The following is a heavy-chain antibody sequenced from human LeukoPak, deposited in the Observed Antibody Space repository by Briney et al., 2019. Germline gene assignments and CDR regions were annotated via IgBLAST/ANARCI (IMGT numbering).Heavy chain of an antibody. D-gene: IGHD3-10*01. CDR1: GGSISSYY. J-gene: IGHJ4*02. V-gene: IGHV4-59*08. Sequence: SETLSLTCTVSGGSISSYYWSWIRQPPGKGLEWIGYIYYSGSTNYNPSLKSRVTISVDTSKNQFSLKLSSVTAADTAVYYCARLGLWFGELSPFDYWGQGTLVTVSS. CDR3: ARLGLWFGELSPFDY. CDR2: IYYSGST.